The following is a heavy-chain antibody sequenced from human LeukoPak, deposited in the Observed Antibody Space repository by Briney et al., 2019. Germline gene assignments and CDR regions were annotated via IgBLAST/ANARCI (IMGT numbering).Heavy chain of an antibody. D-gene: IGHD4-17*01. V-gene: IGHV4-61*02. CDR3: ARFDYGDSRDSVRHDY. CDR2: IYTSGST. CDR1: GGSISSGNYF. Sequence: SETLSLTCTVSGGSISSGNYFWRWIRQPAGKGLEWIGRIYTSGSTNYNPSLKSRVTISVDTSKNQFSLKLSSVTAADTAVYYCARFDYGDSRDSVRHDYGGQGTLVTVSS. J-gene: IGHJ4*02.